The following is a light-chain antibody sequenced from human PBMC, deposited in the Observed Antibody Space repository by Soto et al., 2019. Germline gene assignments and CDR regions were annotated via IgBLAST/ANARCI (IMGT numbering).Light chain of an antibody. CDR1: QSVNNNY. Sequence: EIELTQSPGTLSLSPGERATLSCRASQSVNNNYLAWYQQKPGQAPRLLIYGASSRATGIPDMFSGSGSGTDFTLTISRLEPEDFAVYYCQQYGSSQYTFGQGTKLEIK. J-gene: IGKJ2*01. V-gene: IGKV3-20*01. CDR2: GAS. CDR3: QQYGSSQYT.